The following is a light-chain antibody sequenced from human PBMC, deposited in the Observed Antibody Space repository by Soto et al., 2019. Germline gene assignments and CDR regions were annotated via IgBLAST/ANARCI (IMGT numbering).Light chain of an antibody. J-gene: IGLJ1*01. CDR1: SRDVGGYNY. V-gene: IGLV2-14*01. CDR3: SSYTSSSTPYV. CDR2: DVS. Sequence: QSALTQPGSVSGSPGQSITISCTGTSRDVGGYNYVSWYQQHPGKAPKLMIYDVSNRPSGVSNRFSGSKSGNTASLTISGLQAEDEAVYYCSSYTSSSTPYVFGTGTKVTVL.